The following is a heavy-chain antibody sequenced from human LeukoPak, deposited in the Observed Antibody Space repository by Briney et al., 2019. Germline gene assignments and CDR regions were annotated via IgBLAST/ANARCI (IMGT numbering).Heavy chain of an antibody. V-gene: IGHV3-7*01. CDR2: IKQDGSEK. CDR3: ARAATWYNWNPRQYYYYMDV. J-gene: IGHJ6*03. CDR1: GFTFSDYY. Sequence: PGGSLRLSCAASGFTFSDYYMSWIRQAPGKGLEWVANIKQDGSEKYYVDSVKGRFTISRDNAKNSLYLQMNSLRAEDTAVYYCARAATWYNWNPRQYYYYMDVWGKGTTVTVSS. D-gene: IGHD1-20*01.